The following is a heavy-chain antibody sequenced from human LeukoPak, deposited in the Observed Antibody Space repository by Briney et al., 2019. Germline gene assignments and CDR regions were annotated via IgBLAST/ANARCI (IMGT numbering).Heavy chain of an antibody. J-gene: IGHJ5*02. CDR1: GYTFTSYY. CDR3: ARVGVQNWFDP. CDR2: INPSGGST. V-gene: IGHV1-46*01. Sequence: ASVKVSCKASGYTFTSYYVHWVRQAPGQGLEWMGIINPSGGSTSYAQKFQGRVTMTRDTSTSTVYMELSSLRSEDTAVYYCARVGVQNWFDPWGQGTLVTVSS. D-gene: IGHD2-8*01.